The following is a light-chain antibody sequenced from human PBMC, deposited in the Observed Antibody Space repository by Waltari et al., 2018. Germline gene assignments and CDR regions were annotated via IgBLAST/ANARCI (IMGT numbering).Light chain of an antibody. J-gene: IGLJ2*01. CDR1: SSNIGSNY. V-gene: IGLV1-47*02. CDR2: YTN. CDR3: ASWDNSLSSRL. Sequence: QSVLTQPPSASGAPGQSVTISCSGSSSNIGSNYVYWYQQLPGTAPKLLIYYTNQRPSGVPDRFSGSKSGTSASMAITGLRSEDEADYYCASWDNSLSSRLFGGGTRLTVL.